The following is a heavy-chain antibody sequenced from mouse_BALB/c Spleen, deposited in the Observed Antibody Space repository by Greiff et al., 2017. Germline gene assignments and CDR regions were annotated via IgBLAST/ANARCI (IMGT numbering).Heavy chain of an antibody. CDR1: GYSITSDYA. CDR2: ISYSGST. Sequence: EVQRVESGPGLVKPSQSLSLTCTVTGYSITSDYAWNWIRQFPGNKLEWMGYISYSGSTSYNPSLKSRISITRDTSKNQFFLQLNSVTTEDTATYYCARGAYYGNYDWYFDVWGAGTTVTVSS. V-gene: IGHV3-2*02. D-gene: IGHD2-10*01. J-gene: IGHJ1*01. CDR3: ARGAYYGNYDWYFDV.